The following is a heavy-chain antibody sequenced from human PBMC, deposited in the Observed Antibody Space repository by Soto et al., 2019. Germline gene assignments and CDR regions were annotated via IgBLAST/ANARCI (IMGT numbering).Heavy chain of an antibody. V-gene: IGHV4-34*01. CDR1: GGSFSGYY. Sequence: QVQLQQWGAGLLKPSETLSLTCAVYGGSFSGYYWSWIRQPPGKGLEWIGEINHSGSTNYNPSLKSRVTISVDTSKNQFSLKLSSVTAADTAVYYCARGGGRYSSSWYADFDYWGQGTLVTVSS. CDR3: ARGGGRYSSSWYADFDY. CDR2: INHSGST. J-gene: IGHJ4*02. D-gene: IGHD6-13*01.